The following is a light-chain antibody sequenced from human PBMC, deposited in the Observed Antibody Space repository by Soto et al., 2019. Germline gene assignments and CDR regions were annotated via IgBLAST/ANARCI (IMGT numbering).Light chain of an antibody. Sequence: ESMLTQSPGTLSLSPGERATLSCRASQSVSTRYLAWYQHKPGQAPRLLIYGASIRATGIPDRFSGGGSGTDFTLTSSRLEPEDFAVYYCHEFGSSPPAFTFGQGTKLEI. CDR3: HEFGSSPPAFT. CDR1: QSVSTRY. J-gene: IGKJ2*01. V-gene: IGKV3-20*01. CDR2: GAS.